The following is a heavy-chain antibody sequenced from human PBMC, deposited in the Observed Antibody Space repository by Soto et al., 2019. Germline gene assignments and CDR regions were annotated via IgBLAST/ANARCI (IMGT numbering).Heavy chain of an antibody. D-gene: IGHD5-18*01. V-gene: IGHV4-59*01. CDR2: IYYSGST. CDR1: GGSISSYY. J-gene: IGHJ4*02. Sequence: SETLSLTCTVSGGSISSYYWSWIRQPPGKGLEWIGYIYYSGSTNYNPSLKSRVTISVDTSKNQFSLKLSSVTAADTAVYYCARDKRVQLSPWPYYFDYWGQGTLVTVSS. CDR3: ARDKRVQLSPWPYYFDY.